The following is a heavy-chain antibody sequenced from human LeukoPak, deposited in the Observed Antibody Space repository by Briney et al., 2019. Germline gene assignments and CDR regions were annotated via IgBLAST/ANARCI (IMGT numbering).Heavy chain of an antibody. J-gene: IGHJ4*02. V-gene: IGHV4-59*06. CDR2: IYYSGRT. D-gene: IGHD6-19*01. CDR1: GGSISRYY. CDR3: ASVTSNGWYSGFDY. Sequence: SETLSLTCTVSGGSISRYYWSWIRQHPGKGLEWIGYIYYSGRTYYNPSLKSRVTISVDTFKNQFSLELNSVTAADSAVYFCASVTSNGWYSGFDYWGQGTLVTVSS.